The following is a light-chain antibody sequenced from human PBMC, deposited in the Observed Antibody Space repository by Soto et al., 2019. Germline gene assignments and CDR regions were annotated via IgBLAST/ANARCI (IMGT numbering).Light chain of an antibody. CDR3: QQYGTSPYT. Sequence: EIVLTQSPATLSLSPGERATLSCRASQSVSGSLAWYQQKPGQSPRLLIYSSSNRATGIPARFSGSGSGTDFTLTISSLEPEDFAVYYCQQYGTSPYTFGQGTMLEIK. V-gene: IGKV3-11*01. CDR2: SSS. CDR1: QSVSGS. J-gene: IGKJ2*01.